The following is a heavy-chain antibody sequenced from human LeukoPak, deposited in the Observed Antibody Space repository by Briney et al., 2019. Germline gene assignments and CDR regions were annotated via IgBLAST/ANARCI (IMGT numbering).Heavy chain of an antibody. CDR3: ARGTSKTGVDY. J-gene: IGHJ4*02. CDR1: VYTFTNYG. CDR2: ISAYNGDT. Sequence: GASVKASREASVYTFTNYGFSWVRQAPGQGLEWMGWISAYNGDTNYAQKLQGRVTMTTDTSTSTAYMELRSLRSDDTAVYYCARGTSKTGVDYWGQGTLVTVSS. D-gene: IGHD7-27*01. V-gene: IGHV1-18*01.